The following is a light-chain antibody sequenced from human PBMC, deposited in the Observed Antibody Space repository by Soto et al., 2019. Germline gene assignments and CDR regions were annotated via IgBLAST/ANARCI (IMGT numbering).Light chain of an antibody. J-gene: IGKJ3*01. Sequence: DIQMTQSPSSLSASVGDRVTITCQASQDISNYLNWYQQKPGKAPKLLIYDASNLETGVPSRFSGSGSETDFTFTISSLQPEDIATYYRQQYDNLPLPFGPGTKVDIK. V-gene: IGKV1-33*01. CDR2: DAS. CDR3: QQYDNLPLP. CDR1: QDISNY.